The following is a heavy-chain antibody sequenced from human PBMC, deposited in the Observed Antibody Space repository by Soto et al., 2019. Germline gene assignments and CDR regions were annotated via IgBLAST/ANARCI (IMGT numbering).Heavy chain of an antibody. Sequence: EVQLVESGGGLVQPGGSLRLSCAASGFTFSNYWMTWVRQAPGKGLEWVANVKQDGSEKYHVDAVKGRFTISRDNAKNSIYLQMNSLRAEDTAVYYWTRDRRGSYDGSYYYNGMDVWGQGTTVAVSS. J-gene: IGHJ6*02. CDR2: VKQDGSEK. CDR1: GFTFSNYW. D-gene: IGHD5-12*01. V-gene: IGHV3-7*05. CDR3: TRDRRGSYDGSYYYNGMDV.